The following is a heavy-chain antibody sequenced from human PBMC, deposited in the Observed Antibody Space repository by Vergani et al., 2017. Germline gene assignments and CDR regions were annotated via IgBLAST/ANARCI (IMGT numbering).Heavy chain of an antibody. J-gene: IGHJ6*02. D-gene: IGHD4-17*01. CDR2: ISSSSSYI. CDR1: GFTFSSYS. Sequence: EVQLLESGGGLVQPGGSLRLSCAASGFTFSSYSMNWVRQAPGKGLEWVSSISSSSSYIYYADSVKGRFTISRDNAKNSLYLQMNSLRAEDTAVYYCARDYYGDYVFRYYYYYGMDVWGQGTTVTVSS. V-gene: IGHV3-21*01. CDR3: ARDYYGDYVFRYYYYYGMDV.